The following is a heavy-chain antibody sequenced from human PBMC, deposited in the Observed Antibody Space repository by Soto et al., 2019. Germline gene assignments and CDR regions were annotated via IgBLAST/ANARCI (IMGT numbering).Heavy chain of an antibody. Sequence: QAQLEQSGAEVKEPGASVKVSCKASENTFTNYDIIWGRQAPGQGLEWMGWLNPNNGNTGYAPKFRGRVTMTRDPSKRTAFMEMSSLRPEDTAGYYCSRSEVGDYMDVWGKGTTVTVSS. V-gene: IGHV1-8*01. CDR3: SRSEVGDYMDV. J-gene: IGHJ6*03. CDR1: ENTFTNYD. D-gene: IGHD3-3*01. CDR2: LNPNNGNT.